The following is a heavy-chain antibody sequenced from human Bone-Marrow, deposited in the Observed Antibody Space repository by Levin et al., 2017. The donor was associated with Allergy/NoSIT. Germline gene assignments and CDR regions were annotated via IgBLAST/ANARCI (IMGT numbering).Heavy chain of an antibody. CDR3: ARTRSSWYPDAFDI. Sequence: SETLSLTCTVSGGSISSSSYCWGWIRQPPGKGLEWIASIDFSGNTYHNPSLKSRVTISTDTSKSQLSLNLNSVTAADTAVYYCARTRSSWYPDAFDIWGQGTMVTVSS. J-gene: IGHJ3*02. CDR1: GGSISSSSYC. D-gene: IGHD6-13*01. V-gene: IGHV4-39*01. CDR2: IDFSGNT.